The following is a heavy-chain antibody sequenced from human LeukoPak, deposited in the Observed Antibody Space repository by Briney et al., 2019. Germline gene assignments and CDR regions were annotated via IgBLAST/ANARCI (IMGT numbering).Heavy chain of an antibody. D-gene: IGHD6-13*01. CDR2: ISYDRSNK. CDR3: AKQGVAAAASYFDY. CDR1: GFTFSSYG. Sequence: HPGGSLRLSCAASGFTFSSYGMHWVRQAPGKGLEWVAVISYDRSNKYYADSVKGRFTISRDNSKNTLYLQMNSLRAEDTAVYYCAKQGVAAAASYFDYWGQGTLVTVSS. J-gene: IGHJ4*02. V-gene: IGHV3-30*18.